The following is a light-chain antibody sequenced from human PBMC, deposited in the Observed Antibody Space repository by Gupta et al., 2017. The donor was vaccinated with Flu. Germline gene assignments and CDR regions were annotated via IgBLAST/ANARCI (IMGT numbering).Light chain of an antibody. CDR1: SSNIGSRT. V-gene: IGLV1-44*01. CDR3: AAWDASLSGDVI. J-gene: IGLJ2*01. Sequence: QSILIQQPSASGTPGQTVTISCSGSSSNIGSRTVNWYRQFPGAAPKLLIYNNNKRPSGVPDRFSGSKSGTSGSLAISGLQFEDEAVYYCAAWDASLSGDVIFGGGTKLTVL. CDR2: NNN.